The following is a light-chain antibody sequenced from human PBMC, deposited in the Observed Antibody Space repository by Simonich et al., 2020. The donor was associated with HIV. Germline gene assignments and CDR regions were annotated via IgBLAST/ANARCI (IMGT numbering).Light chain of an antibody. CDR3: MQGTHWPPFT. Sequence: DVVMTQSPLSLPVNLGQPASISCRSSQSLVHSDGNTYLNWFQQRPGQSPRRLIYKVSNRDSGVPDRFSGSGSGTDFTLKISRVEAEDVGVYYCMQGTHWPPFTFGPGTKVEIK. J-gene: IGKJ3*01. CDR1: QSLVHSDGNTY. V-gene: IGKV2-30*02. CDR2: KVS.